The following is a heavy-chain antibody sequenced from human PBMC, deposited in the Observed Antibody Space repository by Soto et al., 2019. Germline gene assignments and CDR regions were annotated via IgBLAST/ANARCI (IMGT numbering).Heavy chain of an antibody. Sequence: LSLTCTVSGGSVSSGSYYWSWIRQPPGKGLEWIGYIYYSGSTNYNPSLKSRVTISVDTSKNQFSLKLSSVTAADTAVYYCARTELGYQLLFNYYYGMDVWGQGTTVTVSS. J-gene: IGHJ6*02. CDR2: IYYSGST. D-gene: IGHD2-2*01. CDR3: ARTELGYQLLFNYYYGMDV. CDR1: GGSVSSGSYY. V-gene: IGHV4-61*01.